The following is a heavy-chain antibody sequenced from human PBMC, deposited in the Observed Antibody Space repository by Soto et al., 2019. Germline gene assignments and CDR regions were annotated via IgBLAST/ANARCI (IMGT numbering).Heavy chain of an antibody. Sequence: QVRLVESGGGVVQPGRSLRLSCTASGFSFSSYAMYWFRQPPGKGLEWVAVISHDGINKHYADSVKGRVTVSRDNSNHSMDLQLNSLRGEDTAMYYCARDMYSSDYFVTWCEPWGQGTLVTVSS. CDR2: ISHDGINK. CDR1: GFSFSSYA. V-gene: IGHV3-30-3*01. D-gene: IGHD6-19*01. CDR3: ARDMYSSDYFVTWCEP. J-gene: IGHJ5*02.